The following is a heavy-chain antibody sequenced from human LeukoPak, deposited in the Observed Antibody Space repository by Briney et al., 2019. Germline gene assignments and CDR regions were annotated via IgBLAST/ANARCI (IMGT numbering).Heavy chain of an antibody. D-gene: IGHD3-10*01. J-gene: IGHJ4*02. V-gene: IGHV1-18*01. CDR2: ISAYNGNT. CDR1: GYTFTTYG. Sequence: GASVKVSCKASGYTFTTYGISWVRQAPGQGLAWMGWISAYNGNTNYAQKLQGRVTMTTDTSTSTAYMELRSLRSDDTAVYYCARVGYYGSGSPRGFDYWGQGTLVTVSS. CDR3: ARVGYYGSGSPRGFDY.